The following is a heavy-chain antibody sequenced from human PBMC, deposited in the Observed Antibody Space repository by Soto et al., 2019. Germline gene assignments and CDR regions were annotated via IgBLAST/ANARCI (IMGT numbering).Heavy chain of an antibody. Sequence: QVQLQESGPGLVKPSETLSLTSTVSGGSISSYYWTWIRQPPGKGLEWIGFIYNSGSTHYNPSLRSRVTISVDTSKNQFSLKLRSVTAADTAVYYCASMGYHYGSGSYPLDYWGQGTLVTVSS. CDR2: IYNSGST. V-gene: IGHV4-59*08. CDR3: ASMGYHYGSGSYPLDY. D-gene: IGHD3-10*01. J-gene: IGHJ4*02. CDR1: GGSISSYY.